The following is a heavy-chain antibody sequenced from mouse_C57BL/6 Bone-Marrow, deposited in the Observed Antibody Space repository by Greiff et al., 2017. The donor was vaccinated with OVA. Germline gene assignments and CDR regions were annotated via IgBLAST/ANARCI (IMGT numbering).Heavy chain of an antibody. V-gene: IGHV1-64*01. CDR2: IHPNSGST. CDR1: GYTFTSYW. J-gene: IGHJ1*01. CDR3: ERDVAPCWLCDL. Sequence: VQLQQPGAELVKPGASVKLSCKASGYTFTSYWMHWVKQRPGQGLEWIGMIHPNSGSTNYNAKLKSKATMTVDKSYSTAYMQLSSLTSEDSAVYYCERDVAPCWLCDLWCSGTTVTVSS. D-gene: IGHD1-3*01.